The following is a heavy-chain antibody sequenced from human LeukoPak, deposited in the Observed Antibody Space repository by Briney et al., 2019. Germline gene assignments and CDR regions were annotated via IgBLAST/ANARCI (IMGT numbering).Heavy chain of an antibody. Sequence: SETLSLTCTVSGGSISSYYWSWIRQPPGKGLEWIGYIYYSGSTNYNPSLKGRVTISVDTSKNQFSLKLSSVTAADTAVYYCAGGASSWYYYYYGMDVWGQGTTVTVSS. J-gene: IGHJ6*02. D-gene: IGHD6-13*01. CDR2: IYYSGST. V-gene: IGHV4-59*01. CDR1: GGSISSYY. CDR3: AGGASSWYYYYYGMDV.